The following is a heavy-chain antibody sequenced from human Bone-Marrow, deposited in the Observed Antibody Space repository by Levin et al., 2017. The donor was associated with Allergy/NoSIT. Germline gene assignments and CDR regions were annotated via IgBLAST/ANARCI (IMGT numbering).Heavy chain of an antibody. CDR1: GGTFSTYT. J-gene: IGHJ5*02. Sequence: KISCKASGGTFSTYTLSWVRQAPGQGLEWMGKITPMIDIVHYAQKLKGRVTITADKSTGTAYMDLSSLRSEDTAIYYCAKGGEMFDPWGQGTLVTVSS. V-gene: IGHV1-69*02. CDR2: ITPMIDIV. D-gene: IGHD2-15*01. CDR3: AKGGEMFDP.